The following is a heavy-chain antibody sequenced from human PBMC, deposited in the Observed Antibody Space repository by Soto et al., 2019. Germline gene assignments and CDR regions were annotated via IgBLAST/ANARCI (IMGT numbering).Heavy chain of an antibody. CDR2: INPKTAAT. CDR1: GYTFSDYF. D-gene: IGHD1-26*01. V-gene: IGHV1-2*02. Sequence: ASVKVSCKASGYTFSDYFIQWLRQAPGQGLEWVAWINPKTAATNYAKKFQDRVTVTSDTSFSTAYLELARLRPDDTALYYCARIKWGLDYYSGMDVWGQGTAVTVSS. CDR3: ARIKWGLDYYSGMDV. J-gene: IGHJ6*02.